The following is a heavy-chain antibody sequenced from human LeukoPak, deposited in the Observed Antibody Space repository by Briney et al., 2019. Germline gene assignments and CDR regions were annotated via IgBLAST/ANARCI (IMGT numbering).Heavy chain of an antibody. V-gene: IGHV3-11*01. Sequence: GGSLRLSCAASGFTFSDYYMSWIRQAPGKGLEWVSYISSSGSTIYYADSVKGRFTIFRDNAKNSLYLQMNSLRAEDTAVYYCARVWLGYYYDSSGYSRDYWGQGTLVTVSS. CDR1: GFTFSDYY. CDR2: ISSSGSTI. J-gene: IGHJ4*02. CDR3: ARVWLGYYYDSSGYSRDY. D-gene: IGHD3-22*01.